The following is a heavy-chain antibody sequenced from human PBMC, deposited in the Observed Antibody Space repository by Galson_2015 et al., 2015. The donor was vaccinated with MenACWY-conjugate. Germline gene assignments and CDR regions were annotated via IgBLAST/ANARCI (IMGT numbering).Heavy chain of an antibody. CDR3: ARRHFKAAAADIDP. CDR2: IWPGHSHT. V-gene: IGHV5-51*03. CDR1: GYSFRAYW. J-gene: IGHJ5*02. Sequence: QCGAAVKEPGVSPQITCGGSGYSFRAYWHGWARQMPGKGLEWKGLIWPGHSHTIYSAPFKRPLPISVDKYKDTPKLQWTSLQASDTGMYYCARRHFKAAAADIDPWGQGTLVTVSS. D-gene: IGHD3-9*01.